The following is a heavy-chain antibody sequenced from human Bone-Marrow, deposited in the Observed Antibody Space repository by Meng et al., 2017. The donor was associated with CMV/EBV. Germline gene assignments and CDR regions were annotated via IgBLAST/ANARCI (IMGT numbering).Heavy chain of an antibody. CDR1: GFTFSSYG. Sequence: GESLKISCAASGFTFSSYGMSWVRQAPGKGLEWVSGISGGGISTYYADSVKGRFTISRDNSKNTLYLQMNSLRAEDTAVYYCAREWVGNWFDPWGQGTLVTVSS. V-gene: IGHV3-23*01. J-gene: IGHJ5*02. D-gene: IGHD1-26*01. CDR3: AREWVGNWFDP. CDR2: ISGGGIST.